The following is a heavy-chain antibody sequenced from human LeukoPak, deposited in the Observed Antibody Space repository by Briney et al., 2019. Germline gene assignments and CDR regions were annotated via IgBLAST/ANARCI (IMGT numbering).Heavy chain of an antibody. J-gene: IGHJ4*02. CDR1: GGSISSGDYY. Sequence: SQTLSLTCTVSGGSISSGDYYWSWIRQHPGKGLEWIGYIYYSGATYYNPSLKSRVTISVDTSKNQFSLELNSVTAADTAVYYCARDSYSYGYGGLDYWGQGILVTVSS. V-gene: IGHV4-30-4*08. D-gene: IGHD5-18*01. CDR2: IYYSGAT. CDR3: ARDSYSYGYGGLDY.